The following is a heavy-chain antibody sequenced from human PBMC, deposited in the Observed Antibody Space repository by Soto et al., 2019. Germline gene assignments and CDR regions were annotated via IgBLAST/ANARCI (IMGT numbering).Heavy chain of an antibody. D-gene: IGHD6-19*01. Sequence: PGGSLRLSCAASGFTFSSNYRSWVRQAPGKGLEWVSVIYTGGSTYYPGSVKGRFTISRQNSKNTLYLQMNSLRAEDTAVYYCARVGYSSGWSAFDIWGQGTMVTVSS. V-gene: IGHV3-53*01. CDR2: IYTGGST. J-gene: IGHJ3*02. CDR1: GFTFSSNY. CDR3: ARVGYSSGWSAFDI.